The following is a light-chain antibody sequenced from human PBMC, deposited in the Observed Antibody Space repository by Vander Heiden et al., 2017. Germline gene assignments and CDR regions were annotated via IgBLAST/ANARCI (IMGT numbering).Light chain of an antibody. CDR3: SSYTSSSNNWV. Sequence: QSALTQPASVSGSPGQSITISCTGTSSDVGGYNYVSWYQHHPGKAPKLMIYDVSNRPSGVSNRFSGSKSGNTASLTISGLQAEDEADYYCSSYTSSSNNWVFGGGTKLTVL. J-gene: IGLJ3*02. V-gene: IGLV2-14*03. CDR2: DVS. CDR1: SSDVGGYNY.